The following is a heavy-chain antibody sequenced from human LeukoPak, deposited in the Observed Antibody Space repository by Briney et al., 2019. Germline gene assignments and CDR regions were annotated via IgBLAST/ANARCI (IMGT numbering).Heavy chain of an antibody. J-gene: IGHJ4*02. CDR1: GFTVSSNY. CDR3: ARSRSGYSYGYPD. V-gene: IGHV3-53*01. CDR2: IYSGGST. Sequence: GGSLRLSCAASGFTVSSNYMSWVRQAPGKGLEWVSVIYSGGSTYYADSVKGRFTISRDNSKNTLYLQMNSLRAEDTAVYYCARSRSGYSYGYPDWGQGTLSPSPQ. D-gene: IGHD5-18*01.